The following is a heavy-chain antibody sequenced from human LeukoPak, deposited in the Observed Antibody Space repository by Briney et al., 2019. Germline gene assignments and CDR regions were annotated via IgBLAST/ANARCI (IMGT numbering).Heavy chain of an antibody. D-gene: IGHD6-13*01. CDR2: ISSSGGST. CDR1: GFTFSSYA. CDR3: VKGREPTYSSSWTD. V-gene: IGHV3-64D*06. Sequence: GGSLRLSCSASGFTFSSYAMHWVRQAPGKGLEYVSAISSSGGSTYYADSVKGRFTISRDNSKNTLYLQMSSLRAEDTAVYYCVKGREPTYSSSWTDWGQGTLVNVSS. J-gene: IGHJ4*02.